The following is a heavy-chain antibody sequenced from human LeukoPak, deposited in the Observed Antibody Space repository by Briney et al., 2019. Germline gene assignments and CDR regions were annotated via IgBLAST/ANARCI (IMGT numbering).Heavy chain of an antibody. D-gene: IGHD3-10*01. CDR3: ARVIRRMLRGVIVYNWFDP. V-gene: IGHV1-8*03. CDR1: GYTFTDFD. Sequence: GASVKVSCKASGYTFTDFDINWVRQATGQGLEWMGWMNPNTGNTGYAQKFQGRVTITGSTSISTAYMELSSLTSEDTAVYYCARVIRRMLRGVIVYNWFDPWGQGTPVIVSS. CDR2: MNPNTGNT. J-gene: IGHJ5*02.